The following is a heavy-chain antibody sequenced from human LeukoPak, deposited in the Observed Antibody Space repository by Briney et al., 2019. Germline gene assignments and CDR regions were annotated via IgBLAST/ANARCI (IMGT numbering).Heavy chain of an antibody. CDR3: APSSLTSYDSSGPDAFDI. V-gene: IGHV3-73*01. J-gene: IGHJ3*02. CDR2: IRGKANSYAT. CDR1: GFTFSGSA. Sequence: GSLRLSCAASGFTFSGSAMHWVRQASGKGLEWVGRIRGKANSYATAYAASVKGRFTISRDDSKNTAYLQMNSLKTEDTAVYYCAPSSLTSYDSSGPDAFDIWGQGTMVTVSS. D-gene: IGHD3-22*01.